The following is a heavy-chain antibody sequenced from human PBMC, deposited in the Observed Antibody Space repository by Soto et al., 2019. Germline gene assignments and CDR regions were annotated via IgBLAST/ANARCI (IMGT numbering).Heavy chain of an antibody. Sequence: PSETLSLTCTVSGGSISSSSYYWGWIRQPPGKGLEWIGSIYYSGSTYYNPSLKSRVTISVDTSKNQFSLKLSSVTAADTAVYYCARHLYYYDSSGYYDSYNWFDPWGQGTLVTVSS. V-gene: IGHV4-39*01. CDR2: IYYSGST. CDR1: GGSISSSSYY. D-gene: IGHD3-22*01. J-gene: IGHJ5*02. CDR3: ARHLYYYDSSGYYDSYNWFDP.